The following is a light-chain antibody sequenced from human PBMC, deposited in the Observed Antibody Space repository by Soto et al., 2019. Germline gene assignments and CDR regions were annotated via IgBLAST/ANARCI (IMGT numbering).Light chain of an antibody. J-gene: IGLJ1*01. Sequence: QSALTQPASVSGSPGQSITISCTGTSNDVGSYNLVSWYQQHPGKAPKPMIYEGTKRPSGVSYRFSGSKSGSTASLTISGLQAEDEADYYCCSYASSSTFLIVFGTGTKLTVL. V-gene: IGLV2-23*01. CDR3: CSYASSSTFLIV. CDR2: EGT. CDR1: SNDVGSYNL.